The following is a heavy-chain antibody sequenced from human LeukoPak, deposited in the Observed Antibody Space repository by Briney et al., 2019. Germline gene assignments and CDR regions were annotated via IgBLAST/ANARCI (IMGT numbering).Heavy chain of an antibody. CDR3: ARDSNSGHFDF. J-gene: IGHJ4*02. CDR2: ISSGSSYI. CDR1: GFTFSSYT. V-gene: IGHV3-21*01. Sequence: KPGGSLRLSCAASGFTFSSYTMNWVRQAQGKGLEWVSSISSGSSYIYYADSVKGRFTISRANAKTSLFLQMNSLRAEDTAVYYCARDSNSGHFDFWGQGTLVTVSS. D-gene: IGHD3-3*02.